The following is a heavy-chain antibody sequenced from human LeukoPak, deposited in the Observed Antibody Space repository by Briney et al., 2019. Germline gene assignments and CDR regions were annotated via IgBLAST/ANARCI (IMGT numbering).Heavy chain of an antibody. CDR2: IYYSGST. V-gene: IGHV4-59*01. CDR1: GGSISSYY. J-gene: IGHJ4*02. D-gene: IGHD3-16*02. CDR3: ASMNYDYVWGSYRFDY. Sequence: SETLSLTCTVSGGSISSYYWSWIRQPPGKGLKWIGYIYYSGSTNYNPSLKSRVTISVDTSKNQFSLKLSSVTAADTAVYYCASMNYDYVWGSYRFDYWGQGTLVTVSS.